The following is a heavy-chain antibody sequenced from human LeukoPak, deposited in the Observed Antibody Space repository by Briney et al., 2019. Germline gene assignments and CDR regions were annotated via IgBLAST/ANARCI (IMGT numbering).Heavy chain of an antibody. Sequence: LGGSLRLSCAASEFSVGSNYMTWVRQAPGKGLEWVSIMYNDGDTYQRDSVKGRFTMSRDNSKNTLYLHMDNLRAEDTAMYFCAREGSDYGDYDALDIWGRGTMVIVSS. D-gene: IGHD4-17*01. J-gene: IGHJ3*02. V-gene: IGHV3-53*01. CDR1: EFSVGSNY. CDR2: MYNDGDT. CDR3: AREGSDYGDYDALDI.